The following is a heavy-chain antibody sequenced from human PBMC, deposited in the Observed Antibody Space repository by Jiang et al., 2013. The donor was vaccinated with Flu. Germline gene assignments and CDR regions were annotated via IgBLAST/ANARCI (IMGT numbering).Heavy chain of an antibody. V-gene: IGHV5-51*01. CDR2: IYPGDSEI. Sequence: SGAEVKKPGESLKISCKGSGYNFATFWIGWVRQMPGKGLEWVGFIYPGDSEIRYGPSFQGHVTISADKSLNSAYLQWNSLKASDTAIYYCARALIGVAGHGPPDFWGQGTLVTVSS. CDR3: ARALIGVAGHGPPDF. CDR1: GYNFATFW. D-gene: IGHD6-19*01. J-gene: IGHJ4*02.